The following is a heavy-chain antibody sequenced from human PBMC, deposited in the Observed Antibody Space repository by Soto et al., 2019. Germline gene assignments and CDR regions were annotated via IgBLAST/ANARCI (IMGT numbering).Heavy chain of an antibody. V-gene: IGHV1-69*06. CDR1: GGTFSSYA. D-gene: IGHD2-15*01. J-gene: IGHJ6*02. Sequence: QVQLVQSGAEVKKPGSSVKVSCKASGGTFSSYAISWVRPAPGQGLEWMGGIIPIFGTANYAQKFQGRVTITADKSTSTAYMELSSLRSEDTAVYYCASNGVVVAATWAYGMDVWGQGTTVTVSS. CDR3: ASNGVVVAATWAYGMDV. CDR2: IIPIFGTA.